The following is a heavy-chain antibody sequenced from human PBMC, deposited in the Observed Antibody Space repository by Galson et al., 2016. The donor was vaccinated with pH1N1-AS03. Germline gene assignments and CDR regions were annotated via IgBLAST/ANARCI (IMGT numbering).Heavy chain of an antibody. J-gene: IGHJ3*01. D-gene: IGHD1-7*01. CDR1: GGTFDNHP. Sequence: SVKVSCKASGGTFDNHPINWVRQAPGQGLEWMGGFIPIFGTTNYAPKYQGRVTFTTDDSTTTVYMELSNLRSEGTAVYYCARNSDSLGAFDVWGQGTLLSVSS. CDR2: FIPIFGTT. CDR3: ARNSDSLGAFDV. V-gene: IGHV1-69*05.